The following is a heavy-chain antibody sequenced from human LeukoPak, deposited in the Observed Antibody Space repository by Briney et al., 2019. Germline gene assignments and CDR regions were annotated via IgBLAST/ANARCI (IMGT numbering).Heavy chain of an antibody. CDR2: IYSGGST. CDR1: GFTLSSNY. D-gene: IGHD6-13*01. V-gene: IGHV3-53*01. Sequence: GGSLRPSCAASGFTLSSNYMSWVRQAPGKGLEWVSVIYSGGSTYYTDSVKGRFTISRDNSKNTLYSQMNSLRAEDTAVYYCARGGIAAAGFGYYYYGMDVWGQGTTVTVSS. CDR3: ARGGIAAAGFGYYYYGMDV. J-gene: IGHJ6*02.